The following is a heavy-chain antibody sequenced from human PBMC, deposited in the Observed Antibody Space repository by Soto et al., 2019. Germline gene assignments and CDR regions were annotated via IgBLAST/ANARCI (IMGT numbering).Heavy chain of an antibody. J-gene: IGHJ6*02. D-gene: IGHD3-3*01. CDR3: ARRVRGTIFGVADYYYYGVDV. CDR1: GYTFTSYY. CDR2: INPSGSST. V-gene: IGHV1-46*01. Sequence: ASVKVSCKASGYTFTSYYMHWVRQAPGQRHERMRKINPSGSSTSYAKKFQGRVTMTRDTSTSTVYMELSSLRFEDTAVYYCARRVRGTIFGVADYYYYGVDVWGQGTTVTVSS.